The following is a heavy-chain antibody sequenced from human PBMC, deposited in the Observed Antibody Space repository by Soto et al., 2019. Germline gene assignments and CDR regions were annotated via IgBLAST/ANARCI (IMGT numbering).Heavy chain of an antibody. CDR1: GYSFTSYW. Sequence: PGESLKISCKGSGYSFTSYWISWVRQMPGKGLEWMGRIDPSDSYTNYSPSFQGHVTISADKSISTAYLQWSSLKASDTAMYYCARDKRDYSTNYYYYGMDVWGQGTTVTVSS. D-gene: IGHD4-4*01. CDR2: IDPSDSYT. V-gene: IGHV5-10-1*01. J-gene: IGHJ6*02. CDR3: ARDKRDYSTNYYYYGMDV.